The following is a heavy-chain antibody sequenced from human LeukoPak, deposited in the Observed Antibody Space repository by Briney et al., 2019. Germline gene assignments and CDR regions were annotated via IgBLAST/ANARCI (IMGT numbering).Heavy chain of an antibody. Sequence: PGGSLRLSCAASGFTFSSYGMHWVRQAPGKGLEWVAVIWFDGSHKSYADSVKGRFTISRDNSKNTLYLQMNSLGAEDTAVYYCAKAEIQLWLTDIWGQGTLVTVSS. CDR1: GFTFSSYG. CDR2: IWFDGSHK. D-gene: IGHD5-18*01. V-gene: IGHV3-33*03. CDR3: AKAEIQLWLTDI. J-gene: IGHJ4*02.